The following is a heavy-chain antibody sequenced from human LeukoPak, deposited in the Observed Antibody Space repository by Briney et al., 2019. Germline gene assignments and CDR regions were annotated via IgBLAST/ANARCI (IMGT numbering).Heavy chain of an antibody. CDR3: AKDGGYSYGYFDY. Sequence: VGSLRLSCAPSGFTFRGYGIHWVRPAPGKGLWCVAFIRYDGSNTYYADSVKGRFTISRDNSKNTLYLQMNSLRAEDTAVYYCAKDGGYSYGYFDYWGQGTLVTVSS. V-gene: IGHV3-30*02. CDR2: IRYDGSNT. CDR1: GFTFRGYG. J-gene: IGHJ4*02. D-gene: IGHD5-18*01.